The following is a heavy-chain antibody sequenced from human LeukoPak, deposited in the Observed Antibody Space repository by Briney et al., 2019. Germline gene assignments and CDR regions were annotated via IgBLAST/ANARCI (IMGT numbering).Heavy chain of an antibody. Sequence: PSETLSLTCAVSGGSISSGGYSWSWIRQPPGKGLEWIGYIYYSGSTYYNPSLRSRVTISVDTSKNQFSLKLSSVTAADTAVYYCARGAFGTLMVRGGNFDYWGQGTLVTVSS. CDR1: GGSISSGGYS. CDR2: IYYSGST. V-gene: IGHV4-30-4*07. J-gene: IGHJ4*02. CDR3: ARGAFGTLMVRGGNFDY. D-gene: IGHD3-10*01.